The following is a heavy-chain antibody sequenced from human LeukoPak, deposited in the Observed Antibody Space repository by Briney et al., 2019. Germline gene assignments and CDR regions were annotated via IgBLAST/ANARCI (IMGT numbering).Heavy chain of an antibody. CDR1: GYTFTGYS. J-gene: IGHJ5*02. V-gene: IGHV1-2*02. CDR2: INPNSGGT. CDR3: AREDDSSGYYSNWFDP. D-gene: IGHD3-22*01. Sequence: ASVKVSCKASGYTFTGYSMHWVRQAPGQGLEWMGWINPNSGGTNYAQKFQGRVTMTRDTSISTAYMELSRLRSDDTAVYYCAREDDSSGYYSNWFDPWGQGTLVTVSS.